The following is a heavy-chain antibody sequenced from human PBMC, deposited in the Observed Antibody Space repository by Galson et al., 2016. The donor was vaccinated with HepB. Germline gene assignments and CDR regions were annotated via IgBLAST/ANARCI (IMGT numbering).Heavy chain of an antibody. V-gene: IGHV4-4*02. D-gene: IGHD6-13*01. CDR3: ARVGSWYGPFDY. J-gene: IGHJ4*02. CDR2: IYHSGST. Sequence: TLSLTCGVSGDSIGSSNWWNWVRQPPGKGLEWIGEIYHSGSTTYDPSLKSRVTMSVDKSKNQFSLKLSSVTAADTAVYYCARVGSWYGPFDYWGQGILVPVSS. CDR1: GDSIGSSNW.